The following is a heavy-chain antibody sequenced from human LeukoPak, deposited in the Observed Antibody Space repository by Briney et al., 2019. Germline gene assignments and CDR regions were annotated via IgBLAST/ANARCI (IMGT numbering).Heavy chain of an antibody. J-gene: IGHJ4*02. CDR3: ARAGGRDFHFDS. CDR1: GGSITNSYW. Sequence: SETLSLTCAVSGGSITNSYWWTWVRQSPGKGLEWVGEIYYSGSTNYNPSLKSRVTMSVDKSKNQFSLKLSFVTAADTAFYFCARAGGRDFHFDSWGQGTLVTVSS. V-gene: IGHV4-4*02. CDR2: IYYSGST. D-gene: IGHD5-12*01.